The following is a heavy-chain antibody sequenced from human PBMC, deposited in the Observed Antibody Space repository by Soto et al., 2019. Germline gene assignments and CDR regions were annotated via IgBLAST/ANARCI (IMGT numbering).Heavy chain of an antibody. V-gene: IGHV3-43*01. D-gene: IGHD4-17*01. Sequence: GGSLRLSCAASGFTFGDYTMHWVRQAPGKGLEWVSLISWDGGSTYYADSVKGRFTISRDNTKNSLYLQMNSLRTEDTDLSYCARAKYGGRAWGYFDYWGQGTLVTVSS. CDR3: ARAKYGGRAWGYFDY. CDR1: GFTFGDYT. J-gene: IGHJ4*02. CDR2: ISWDGGST.